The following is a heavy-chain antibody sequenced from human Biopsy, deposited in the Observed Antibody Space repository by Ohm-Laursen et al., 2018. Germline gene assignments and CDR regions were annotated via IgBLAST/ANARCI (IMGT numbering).Heavy chain of an antibody. CDR3: ATPFQYYDSWGGYPPFDH. J-gene: IGHJ4*02. CDR2: IIAVSGLV. D-gene: IGHD3-3*01. Sequence: VSSVKVSCKASGDTFSNYAISWVRQAPGEGLEWMGGIIAVSGLVNYAPKFQGRVSITADKSTTTAYMELSNLKSEDTAVYYCATPFQYYDSWGGYPPFDHWGQGTLVTVSS. CDR1: GDTFSNYA. V-gene: IGHV1-69*17.